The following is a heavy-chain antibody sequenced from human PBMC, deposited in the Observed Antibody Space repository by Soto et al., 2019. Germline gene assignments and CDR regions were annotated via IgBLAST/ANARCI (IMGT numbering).Heavy chain of an antibody. V-gene: IGHV2-26*01. CDR3: ARAVDRAISDIWFDP. J-gene: IGHJ5*02. CDR2: IFSSDEK. Sequence: GSGPTLVNPTETLTLTCTFSGFSRSNAGMGVSWIRQPPGKALEWLAHIFSSDEKSYRTSLETRLTVSKDTSKSQVVLTMTNMDPLDTATYYCARAVDRAISDIWFDPWGQGTQVTVSS. D-gene: IGHD5-18*01. CDR1: GFSRSNAGMG.